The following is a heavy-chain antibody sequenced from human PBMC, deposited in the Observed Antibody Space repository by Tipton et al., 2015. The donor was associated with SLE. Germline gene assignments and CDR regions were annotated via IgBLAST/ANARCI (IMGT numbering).Heavy chain of an antibody. CDR1: GGSISSYY. J-gene: IGHJ3*02. D-gene: IGHD3-3*01. CDR3: ARGHDFWSDYLPPDAFDI. CDR2: IYYTGST. Sequence: TLSLTCTVSGGSISSYYWSWIRQPPGKGLEWIGYIYYTGSTTYNPSLKRRVTISVDTSKNQFSLKLTSVTAADTAVYYCARGHDFWSDYLPPDAFDIWGPGTMVTVSS. V-gene: IGHV4-59*01.